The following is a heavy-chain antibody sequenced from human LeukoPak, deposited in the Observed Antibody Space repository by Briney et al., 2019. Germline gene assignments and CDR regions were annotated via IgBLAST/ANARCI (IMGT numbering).Heavy chain of an antibody. CDR1: GYTFTTYD. J-gene: IGHJ3*02. V-gene: IGHV1-8*01. CDR2: MNPNSGQK. D-gene: IGHD1-26*01. CDR3: ARTGATTDAFDI. Sequence: GASVKVSCKASGYTFTTYDFNWVRQVPGQGLQWMGWMNPNSGQKGYAQKFQGRVAISRNISINTAYLELSSLRPDDTAIYYCARTGATTDAFDIWGQGAMVTVSS.